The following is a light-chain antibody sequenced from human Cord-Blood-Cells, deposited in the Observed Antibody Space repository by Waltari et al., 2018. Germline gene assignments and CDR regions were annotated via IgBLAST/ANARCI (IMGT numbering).Light chain of an antibody. CDR3: QQYGSSPPRFT. CDR2: GAS. Sequence: TVLTQSPGTLSLSPGERATLSCRASQSVSSSYLAWYQQKPGQAPRLLIYGASSRATGIPDRFSGSGSGTDFTLTISRLEPEDFAVYYCQQYGSSPPRFTFGPGTKVDIK. V-gene: IGKV3-20*01. CDR1: QSVSSSY. J-gene: IGKJ3*01.